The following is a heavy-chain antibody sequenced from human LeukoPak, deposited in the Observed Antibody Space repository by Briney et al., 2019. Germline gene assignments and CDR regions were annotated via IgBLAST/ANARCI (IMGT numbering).Heavy chain of an antibody. D-gene: IGHD3-22*01. CDR1: GGSFSGYY. J-gene: IGHJ4*02. CDR3: ARDMYYYDSSGYSQSDY. Sequence: SETLSLTCAVYGGSFSGYYWSWIRQPPGKGLEWIGEINHSGSTNNNPSLKSRVTISVDTSKNQFSLKLSSVTASDTAVYYCARDMYYYDSSGYSQSDYWGQGTLVTVSS. V-gene: IGHV4-34*01. CDR2: INHSGST.